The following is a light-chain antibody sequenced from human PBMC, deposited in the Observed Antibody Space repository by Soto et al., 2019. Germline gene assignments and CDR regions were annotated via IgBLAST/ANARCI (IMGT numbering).Light chain of an antibody. CDR3: QQYNSYPFT. Sequence: DIQMTQSPSTLSASVGDRVTITCRASQSISSWLAWYQQKPGTAPKLLIYKASTLKSGGPSRVSGSGSVTEFTLTISSLQPDDFATYYCQQYNSYPFTFGGGTKVEVK. V-gene: IGKV1-5*03. CDR2: KAS. J-gene: IGKJ4*01. CDR1: QSISSW.